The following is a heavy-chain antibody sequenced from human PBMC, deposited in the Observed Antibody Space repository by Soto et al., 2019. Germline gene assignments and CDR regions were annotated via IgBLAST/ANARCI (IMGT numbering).Heavy chain of an antibody. CDR3: VSYYDFWSGYSTFDY. Sequence: GSLRLSCAASGFTFSSYGMHWVRQAPGKGLEWVAVISYDGSNKYYADSVKGRFTISRDNSKNTLYLQMNSLRAEDTAVYYCVSYYDFWSGYSTFDYWGQGTLVTVSS. CDR2: ISYDGSNK. CDR1: GFTFSSYG. V-gene: IGHV3-30*03. J-gene: IGHJ4*02. D-gene: IGHD3-3*01.